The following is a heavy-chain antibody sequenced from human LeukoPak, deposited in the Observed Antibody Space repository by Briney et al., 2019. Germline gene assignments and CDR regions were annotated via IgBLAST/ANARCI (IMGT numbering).Heavy chain of an antibody. J-gene: IGHJ3*02. CDR1: GGTFSSYA. Sequence: SVKVSCKASGGTFSSYAISWVRQAPGQGLEWMGGVIPIFGTANYAQKFQGRVTITADESTSTAYMELSSLRSEDTAVYYCARDRTRYSYGPHDAFDIWGQGTMVTVSS. V-gene: IGHV1-69*13. CDR2: VIPIFGTA. D-gene: IGHD5-18*01. CDR3: ARDRTRYSYGPHDAFDI.